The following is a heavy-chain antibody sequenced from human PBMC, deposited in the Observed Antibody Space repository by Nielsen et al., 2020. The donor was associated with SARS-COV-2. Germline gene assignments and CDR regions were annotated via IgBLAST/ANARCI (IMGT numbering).Heavy chain of an antibody. V-gene: IGHV3-20*01. D-gene: IGHD2-8*02. J-gene: IGHJ5*02. CDR1: GFTFDDYG. CDR2: INWNGGST. Sequence: GSLRLSCAASGFTFDDYGMSWVRQAPGKGLEWVSGINWNGGSTGYADSVKGRFTISRDNAKNSLYLQMNSLRAEDTALYHCATGGLLGYCTGGSCFDLWGQGTLVTVSS. CDR3: ATGGLLGYCTGGSCFDL.